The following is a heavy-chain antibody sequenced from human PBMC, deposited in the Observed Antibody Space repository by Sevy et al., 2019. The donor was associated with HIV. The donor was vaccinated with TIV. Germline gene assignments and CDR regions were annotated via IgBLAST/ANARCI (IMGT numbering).Heavy chain of an antibody. J-gene: IGHJ2*01. CDR1: GYSISSGYY. V-gene: IGHV4-38-2*02. CDR3: ARNDYFGTGNLPWSFDL. D-gene: IGHD3-10*01. Sequence: SETLSLTCTVSGYSISSGYYWGWIRQPPGKGLEWIGSISHSGSTYYNPSLESRVTISVDTSKNQFSVRLSSVTAAATAVYYCARNDYFGTGNLPWSFDLWGRGALVTVSS. CDR2: ISHSGST.